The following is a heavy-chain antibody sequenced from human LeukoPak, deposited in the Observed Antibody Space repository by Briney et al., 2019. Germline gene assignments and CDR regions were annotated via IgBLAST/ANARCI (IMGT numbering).Heavy chain of an antibody. J-gene: IGHJ4*02. Sequence: SETLSLTCTVSGGSMSGYYWSWIRQPPGKGLEWIGYIYYSGSTNYNPSLKSRVTISVDTSKNQFSLKLSSVTAADTAVYYCAVQVVGFTYMVFDYWDQGTLVTVSS. CDR2: IYYSGST. CDR3: AVQVVGFTYMVFDY. CDR1: GGSMSGYY. D-gene: IGHD1-26*01. V-gene: IGHV4-59*08.